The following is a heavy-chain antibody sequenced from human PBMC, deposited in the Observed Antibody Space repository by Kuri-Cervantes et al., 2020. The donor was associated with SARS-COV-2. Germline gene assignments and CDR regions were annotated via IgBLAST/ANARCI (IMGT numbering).Heavy chain of an antibody. CDR3: AHRLEYQVLGAFEI. D-gene: IGHD2-2*01. CDR1: GFSLSTSGVG. CDR2: IYWNGDK. Sequence: SGPTLVKPTQTLTLTCTFSGFSLSTSGVGVGWIRQSPGEALEWLGIIYWNGDKRYSPSLRSRLTITKDPSKNQVVLTMTNTDPVDTGTYYCAHRLEYQVLGAFEIWGQGTMVTVSS. V-gene: IGHV2-5*01. J-gene: IGHJ3*02.